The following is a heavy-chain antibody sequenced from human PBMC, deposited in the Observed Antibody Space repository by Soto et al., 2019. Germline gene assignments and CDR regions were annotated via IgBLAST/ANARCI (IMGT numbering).Heavy chain of an antibody. J-gene: IGHJ6*02. V-gene: IGHV4-31*11. CDR3: ARDSPYYSGMDV. CDR2: IYYSGST. Sequence: SETLSLTCAVSGGSINNGDYYWSWIRQPPGKGLEWIGYIYYSGSTYVNPSLKSRITISVDMSKNQVSLRLTSVTAADTAVYYCARDSPYYSGMDVWGQGTTVTVSS. CDR1: GGSINNGDYY.